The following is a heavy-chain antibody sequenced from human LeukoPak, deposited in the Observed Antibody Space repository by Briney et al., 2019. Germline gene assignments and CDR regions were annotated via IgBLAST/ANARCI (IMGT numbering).Heavy chain of an antibody. CDR2: INPNSGGT. V-gene: IGHV1-2*02. D-gene: IGHD5-12*01. J-gene: IGHJ6*02. Sequence: ASVKVSCKASGYTFTSYYMHWVRQAPGQGLEWMGWINPNSGGTNYAQKFQGRVTMTRDTSISTAYMELSRLRSDDTAVYYCAREIVATTNYYYYGMDVWGQGTTVTVSS. CDR3: AREIVATTNYYYYGMDV. CDR1: GYTFTSYY.